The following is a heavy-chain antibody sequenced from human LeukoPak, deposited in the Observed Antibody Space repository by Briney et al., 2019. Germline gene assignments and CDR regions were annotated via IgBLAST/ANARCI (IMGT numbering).Heavy chain of an antibody. CDR2: IKQDGSEK. CDR1: GFIFSSYW. J-gene: IGHJ4*02. D-gene: IGHD3-10*01. V-gene: IGHV3-7*03. CDR3: AKGPSLWFGDYFDY. Sequence: GGSLRLSCAASGFIFSSYWMSWVRQAPGKGLEWVANIKQDGSEKYYVDSVKGRFTISRDNAKNSLYLQMNSLRAEDTAVYYCAKGPSLWFGDYFDYWGQGTLVTVSS.